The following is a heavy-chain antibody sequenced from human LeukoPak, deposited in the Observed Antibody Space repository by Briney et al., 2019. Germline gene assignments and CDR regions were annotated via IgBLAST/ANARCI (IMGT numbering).Heavy chain of an antibody. V-gene: IGHV4-34*08. CDR2: INHSGST. D-gene: IGHD6-19*01. CDR1: GFTFSSYA. Sequence: GSLRLSCAASGFTFSSYAMSWIRQPPGKGLEWIGEINHSGSTNYNPSLKSRVTISVDTSKNQFSLKLSSVTAADTAVYYCAQTRRVAGEDYWGQGTLVTVSS. CDR3: AQTRRVAGEDY. J-gene: IGHJ4*02.